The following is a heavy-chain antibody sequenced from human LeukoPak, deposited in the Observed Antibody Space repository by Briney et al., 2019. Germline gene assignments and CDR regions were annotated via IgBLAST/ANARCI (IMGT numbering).Heavy chain of an antibody. V-gene: IGHV1-46*01. Sequence: ASVKASCKASGYIFSNHYMHWVRQARGQGLEWMGIIRPGGGNTGYTQKFQGRVTMTRDMSTNTVYMELSDLRSEDTAVYFCAREPPESYFFDYWGQGTLVTVSS. CDR2: IRPGGGNT. CDR1: GYIFSNHY. CDR3: AREPPESYFFDY. D-gene: IGHD3/OR15-3a*01. J-gene: IGHJ4*02.